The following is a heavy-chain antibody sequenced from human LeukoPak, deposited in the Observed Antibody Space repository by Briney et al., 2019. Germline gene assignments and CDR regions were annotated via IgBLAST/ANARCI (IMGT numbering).Heavy chain of an antibody. CDR3: AREYYYGSGSYSLDY. Sequence: GGSLRLSCAASGFTFSSHWMSWVRQAPGKGLEWVANIKQDGSEKYYVDSVKGRFTISRDNAKNSLYLQMNSLRAEDTAVYYCAREYYYGSGSYSLDYWGQGTLVTVSS. CDR2: IKQDGSEK. V-gene: IGHV3-7*03. J-gene: IGHJ4*02. D-gene: IGHD3-10*01. CDR1: GFTFSSHW.